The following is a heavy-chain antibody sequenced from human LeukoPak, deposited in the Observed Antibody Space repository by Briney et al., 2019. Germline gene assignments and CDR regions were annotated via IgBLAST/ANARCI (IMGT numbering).Heavy chain of an antibody. CDR1: GFTVSSNY. D-gene: IGHD4-17*01. V-gene: IGHV3-66*01. CDR3: ARGDVSVTRHFDY. J-gene: IGHJ4*02. Sequence: GGSLRLSCAASGFTVSSNYMSWVRQAPGKGLEWVSVIYSGGSTYYADSLQGRFTVSRDKAKNSLYLQMNSLRAEDTAVYYCARGDVSVTRHFDYWGQGILVTVSS. CDR2: IYSGGST.